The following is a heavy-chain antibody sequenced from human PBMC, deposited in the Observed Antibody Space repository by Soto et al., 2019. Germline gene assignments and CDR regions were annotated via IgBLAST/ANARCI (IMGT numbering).Heavy chain of an antibody. CDR1: GFTFSSYW. D-gene: IGHD6-13*01. Sequence: PGGSLRLSCAASGFTFSSYWMHWVRQAPGKGLVWVSRSNSDGSSTGYADSVKGRFTISRDNAKNTLYLQMNSLRAEDKAVYYCVRQRAYSSTDVSGQRTTDTVSS. J-gene: IGHJ6*02. CDR2: SNSDGSST. CDR3: VRQRAYSSTDV. V-gene: IGHV3-74*01.